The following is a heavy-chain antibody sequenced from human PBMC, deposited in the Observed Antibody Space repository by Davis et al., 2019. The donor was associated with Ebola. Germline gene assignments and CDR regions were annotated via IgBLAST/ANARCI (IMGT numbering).Heavy chain of an antibody. CDR3: ARYGAQLQHLDWLLYHRPLDY. V-gene: IGHV3-30*04. D-gene: IGHD3-9*01. CDR2: ISYDGSNK. J-gene: IGHJ4*02. Sequence: GGSLRLSCAASGFTFSSYAMHWVRQAPGKGLEWVAVISYDGSNKYYADSVKGRFTISRDNSKDTLYLRMNRLRAEDTAVYYCARYGAQLQHLDWLLYHRPLDYWGQGTLVTVSS. CDR1: GFTFSSYA.